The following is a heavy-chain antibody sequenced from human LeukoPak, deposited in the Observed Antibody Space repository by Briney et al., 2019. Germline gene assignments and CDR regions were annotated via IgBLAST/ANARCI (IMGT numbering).Heavy chain of an antibody. CDR3: ARSIFFFGHYSSVGGAFDI. CDR1: GYSFTSYW. CDR2: IYPGDSDT. V-gene: IGHV5-51*01. J-gene: IGHJ3*02. D-gene: IGHD6-25*01. Sequence: GESLKISCKGSGYSFTSYWIGWVRQMPGKGLEWMGIIYPGDSDTRYSPSFQGQVTISADKSISTAYLQWSSLKASDTAMYYCARSIFFFGHYSSVGGAFDIWGQGTMITVSS.